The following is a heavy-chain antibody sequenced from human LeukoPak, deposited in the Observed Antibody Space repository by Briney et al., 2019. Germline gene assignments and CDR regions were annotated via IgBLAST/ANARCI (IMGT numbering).Heavy chain of an antibody. Sequence: GGSLRLSCAASGFTFSRYSMHWVRQAPGKGLEWVAIISYDGSHKHYADSVKGRFTISRDNSKNTVYLQMSTLRPEDTAIYYCARGPYCPAGNGGDYLDYWGQGTLVTVSS. V-gene: IGHV3-30*19. CDR1: GFTFSRYS. CDR3: ARGPYCPAGNGGDYLDY. CDR2: ISYDGSHK. D-gene: IGHD2-21*01. J-gene: IGHJ4*02.